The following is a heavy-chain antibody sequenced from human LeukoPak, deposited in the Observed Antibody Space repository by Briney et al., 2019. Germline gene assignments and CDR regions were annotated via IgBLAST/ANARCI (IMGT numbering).Heavy chain of an antibody. Sequence: PGGSLRPSCAASGFTFSSYAMSWVRQAPGKGLEWVSAISGSGGSTYYADSVKGRFTISRDNSKNTLYLQMNSLRAEDTAVYYCAKVRGVITTHFDYWGQGTLVTVSS. D-gene: IGHD3-10*01. CDR3: AKVRGVITTHFDY. CDR2: ISGSGGST. V-gene: IGHV3-23*01. J-gene: IGHJ4*02. CDR1: GFTFSSYA.